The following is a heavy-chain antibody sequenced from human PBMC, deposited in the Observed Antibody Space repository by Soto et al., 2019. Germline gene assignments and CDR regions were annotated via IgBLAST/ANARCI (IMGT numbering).Heavy chain of an antibody. V-gene: IGHV3-33*01. D-gene: IGHD2-2*01. CDR1: GFTFSSYG. CDR3: ARDPAARRFDY. CDR2: IWYDGSNK. J-gene: IGHJ4*02. Sequence: QVQLVESGGGVVQPGRSLRLSCAASGFTFSSYGMHWVRQAPGKGLEWVAVIWYDGSNKYYADSVKGRFTISRDNSKNTLYLQMNSLRAEDTAVYYCARDPAARRFDYWGQVTLVTVSS.